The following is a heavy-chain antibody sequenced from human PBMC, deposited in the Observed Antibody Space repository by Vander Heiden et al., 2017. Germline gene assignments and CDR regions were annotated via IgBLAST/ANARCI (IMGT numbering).Heavy chain of an antibody. CDR2: IKKDGSEK. Sequence: EVQLVESGGGLVQPGGSLRLSCAASRFTFSSYWMSWVRQAQGKGGEWVANIKKDGSEKYYGDSVKGQFTISRDNAKNSLYLQMNSRRAEDTAVYYCARGGGELLRRTHFDYWGQGTLVTVSS. D-gene: IGHD1-26*01. CDR1: RFTFSSYW. J-gene: IGHJ4*02. CDR3: ARGGGELLRRTHFDY. V-gene: IGHV3-7*04.